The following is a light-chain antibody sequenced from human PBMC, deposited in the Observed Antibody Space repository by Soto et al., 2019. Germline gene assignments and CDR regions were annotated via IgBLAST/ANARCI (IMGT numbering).Light chain of an antibody. CDR1: QDIHRY. Sequence: DIQMTQSPVSLSASVGDRVTITCRASQDIHRYLAWFQQKPGKPPKVLIYGASNLQSGVPPRFSGSGSGTDFTLAISSLQPEDSATYYCLQDINYPWTFGQGTKVDIK. CDR3: LQDINYPWT. J-gene: IGKJ1*01. V-gene: IGKV1-16*01. CDR2: GAS.